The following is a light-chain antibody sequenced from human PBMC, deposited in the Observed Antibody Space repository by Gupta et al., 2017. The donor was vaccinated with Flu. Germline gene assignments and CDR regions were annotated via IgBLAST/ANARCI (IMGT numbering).Light chain of an antibody. CDR3: TSYTTTSTVV. J-gene: IGLJ2*01. CDR2: EVR. V-gene: IGLV2-14*01. CDR1: SSDVGGYNY. Sequence: QSALTQPASVSGSPGQSITISCTGTSSDVGGYNYVSWYQHHPGKAPKLLIYEVRNRPSGVSNRFSGSKSGNTASLTISGLQAEDEADCYCTSYTTTSTVVFGGGTKLTVL.